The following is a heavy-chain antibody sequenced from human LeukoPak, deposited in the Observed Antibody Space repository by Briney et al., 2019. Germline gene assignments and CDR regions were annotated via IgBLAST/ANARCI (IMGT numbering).Heavy chain of an antibody. CDR2: IYYSGYT. V-gene: IGHV4-59*01. CDR1: GGSISSYY. Sequence: PSETLSLTCTVSGGSISSYYWSWIRQPPGKGLEWIGYIYYSGYTNYNPSLKSRVTISVDTSKNQFSLKLSSVTAADTAVYYCARGPQTYYDILTGLSFWGQGTLVTVSS. J-gene: IGHJ4*02. CDR3: ARGPQTYYDILTGLSF. D-gene: IGHD3-9*01.